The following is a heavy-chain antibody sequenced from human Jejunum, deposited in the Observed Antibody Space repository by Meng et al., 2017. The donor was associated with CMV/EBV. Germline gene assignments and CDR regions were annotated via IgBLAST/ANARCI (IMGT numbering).Heavy chain of an antibody. J-gene: IGHJ4*02. CDR3: ARYYSGWYFDN. V-gene: IGHV4-61*01. D-gene: IGHD5-12*01. CDR2: IYYSGKI. CDR1: GDSLRSGTSY. Sequence: VSGDSLRSGTSYWSWIRQTPGKGLEWIAYIYYSGKINYNPSLKSRVTVSLDTSKNQFSLRLTSVTAADTAVYFCARYYSGWYFDNWGQGTLVTVSS.